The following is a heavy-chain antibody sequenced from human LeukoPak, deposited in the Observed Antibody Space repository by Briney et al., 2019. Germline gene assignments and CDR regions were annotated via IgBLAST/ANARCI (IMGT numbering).Heavy chain of an antibody. CDR2: INKNGGT. J-gene: IGHJ4*02. CDR1: SDSISSGDYY. D-gene: IGHD4-17*01. Sequence: SQTLSLTCTVSSDSISSGDYYWSWIRQPAGKGLEFIGYINKNGGTYYNPPLKSRVSISIDTSKNQFSLKLTSVTAVDTAVYFCAREHKSYGDYPYYFDSWGQGTLVTVSS. CDR3: AREHKSYGDYPYYFDS. V-gene: IGHV4-30-4*01.